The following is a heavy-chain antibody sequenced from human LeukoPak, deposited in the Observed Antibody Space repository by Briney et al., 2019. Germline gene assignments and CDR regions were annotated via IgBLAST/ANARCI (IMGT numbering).Heavy chain of an antibody. Sequence: GGSLRLSCAASGFIFSTYGMRWVRQAPGQGLVWVSSISGSGGTTFYADSVKGRFTISRDNSKNTLYLQMNSLRAEDTAAYYCANAGPGYNSGSNYYYGMDVWGQGTTVTVSS. V-gene: IGHV3-23*01. CDR1: GFIFSTYG. J-gene: IGHJ6*02. CDR2: ISGSGGTT. CDR3: ANAGPGYNSGSNYYYGMDV. D-gene: IGHD6-19*01.